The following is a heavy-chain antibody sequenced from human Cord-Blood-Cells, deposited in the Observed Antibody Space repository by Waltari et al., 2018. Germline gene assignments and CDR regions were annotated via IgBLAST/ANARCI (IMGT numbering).Heavy chain of an antibody. CDR2: INHSGST. Sequence: QVQLQQWGAGLLKPSETLSLTCAVYGGSFSGYYWSWIRQPPGKGLEWIGEINHSGSTTDNPSLKSRVTISVDTSKNQFSLKLSSVTAADTAVYYCARTAHVLLWFGESPEYYYMDVWGKGTTVTVSS. V-gene: IGHV4-34*01. CDR3: ARTAHVLLWFGESPEYYYMDV. D-gene: IGHD3-10*01. J-gene: IGHJ6*03. CDR1: GGSFSGYY.